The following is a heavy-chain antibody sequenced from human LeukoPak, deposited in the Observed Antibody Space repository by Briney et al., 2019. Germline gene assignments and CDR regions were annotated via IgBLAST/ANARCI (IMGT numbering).Heavy chain of an antibody. D-gene: IGHD3-22*01. V-gene: IGHV3-21*01. CDR1: GFTFSSYS. Sequence: GGSLRLSCAASGFTFSSYSMNWVRQAPGKGLEWVSSISSSSGYIYYADSVKGRFTISRDNAKNSLYLQMNSLRAEDTAVYYCARLDSSGNDYWGQGTLVTASS. CDR2: ISSSSGYI. J-gene: IGHJ4*02. CDR3: ARLDSSGNDY.